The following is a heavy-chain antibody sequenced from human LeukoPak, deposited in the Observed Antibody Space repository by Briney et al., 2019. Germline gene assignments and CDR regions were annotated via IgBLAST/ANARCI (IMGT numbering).Heavy chain of an antibody. CDR2: FDPEDGET. Sequence: ASVKVSCKVSGYTLTELSMHWVRQAPGKGLEWMGGFDPEDGETIYAQKFQGRVTMTEDTSTDTAYMELSSLRSEDTAVYSCATSYYYDKYYFDYWGQGTLVTVSS. V-gene: IGHV1-24*01. D-gene: IGHD3-22*01. J-gene: IGHJ4*02. CDR3: ATSYYYDKYYFDY. CDR1: GYTLTELS.